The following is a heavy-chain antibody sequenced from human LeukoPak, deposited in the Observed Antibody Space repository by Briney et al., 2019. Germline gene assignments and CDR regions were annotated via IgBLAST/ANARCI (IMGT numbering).Heavy chain of an antibody. V-gene: IGHV1-18*01. J-gene: IGHJ4*02. CDR1: GYTFTSYG. Sequence: VASVKVSCKASGYTFTSYGISWVRQAPGQGLEWMGWISAYNGNTNYAQKLQGRVTMTTDTSTSTAYMELRSLRSDDTAVYYCARDKKYSSSSPFYDYWGQGTLVTVSS. CDR2: ISAYNGNT. D-gene: IGHD6-6*01. CDR3: ARDKKYSSSSPFYDY.